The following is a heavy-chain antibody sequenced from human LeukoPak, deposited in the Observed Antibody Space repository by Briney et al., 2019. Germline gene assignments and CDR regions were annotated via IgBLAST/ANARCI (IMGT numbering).Heavy chain of an antibody. V-gene: IGHV4-4*07. CDR2: IYASGST. D-gene: IGHD3-10*01. J-gene: IGHJ5*02. CDR3: ARADGAPGWFDP. Sequence: SETLSLTCSVSGGSMNSYYWSWIRQPAGKGLEWLGRIYASGSTSYNPSLEGRVTVSIDTSKTQFSLKLRSVTAADTAVYYCARADGAPGWFDPWGQGTLVTVSS. CDR1: GGSMNSYY.